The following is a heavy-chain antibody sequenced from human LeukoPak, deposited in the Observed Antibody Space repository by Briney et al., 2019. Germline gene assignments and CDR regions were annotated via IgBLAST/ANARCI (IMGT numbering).Heavy chain of an antibody. V-gene: IGHV1-18*01. CDR1: GYTFTSYG. Sequence: ASVKVSCKASGYTFTSYGISWVRQAPGQGLEWMGWISAYNGNTNYAQKLQGRVTMTTDTSTSTAYMELRSLRSDDTAVYYCARDRRTTVTTAADYWGQGTPVTASS. CDR3: ARDRRTTVTTAADY. CDR2: ISAYNGNT. D-gene: IGHD4-11*01. J-gene: IGHJ4*02.